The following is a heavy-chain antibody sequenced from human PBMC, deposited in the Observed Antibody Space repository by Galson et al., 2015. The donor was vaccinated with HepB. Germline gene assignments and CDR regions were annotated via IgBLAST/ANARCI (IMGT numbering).Heavy chain of an antibody. J-gene: IGHJ6*03. Sequence: SVKVSCKASGYTFTSYDINWVRQATGQGLEWMGWMNPNSGNTGYAQKFQGRVTMTRNTSISTAYMELSSLRSEDTAVYYCARGLRYCSSTSCRKSYYYYYYMDVWGKGTTVTASS. CDR3: ARGLRYCSSTSCRKSYYYYYYMDV. CDR2: MNPNSGNT. CDR1: GYTFTSYD. D-gene: IGHD2-2*01. V-gene: IGHV1-8*01.